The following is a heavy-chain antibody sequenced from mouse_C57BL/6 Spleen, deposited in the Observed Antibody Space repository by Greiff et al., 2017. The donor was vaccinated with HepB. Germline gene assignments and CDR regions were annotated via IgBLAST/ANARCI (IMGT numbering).Heavy chain of an antibody. D-gene: IGHD4-1*01. V-gene: IGHV5-6*01. J-gene: IGHJ3*01. CDR3: ARQNWDEAY. Sequence: EVKLVESGGDLVKPGGSLKLSCAASGFTFSSYGMSWVRQTPDKRLEWVATISSGGSYTYYPDSVKGRFTISRDNAKNTLYLQMSSLKSEDTAMYYRARQNWDEAYWGQGTLVTVSA. CDR2: ISSGGSYT. CDR1: GFTFSSYG.